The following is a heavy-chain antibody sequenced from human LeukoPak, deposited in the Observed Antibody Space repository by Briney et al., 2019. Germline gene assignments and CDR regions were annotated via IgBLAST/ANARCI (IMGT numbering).Heavy chain of an antibody. CDR2: IYYSGST. J-gene: IGHJ3*02. Sequence: SETLSLTCTVSGGSISSSSYYWGWIRQPPGKGLEWIGYIYYSGSTNYNPSLKSRVTISVDTSKNQFSLKLSSVTAADTAVYYCARAASSSSWYSGAAFDIWGQGTMVTVSS. CDR3: ARAASSSSWYSGAAFDI. CDR1: GGSISSSSYY. D-gene: IGHD6-13*01. V-gene: IGHV4-61*05.